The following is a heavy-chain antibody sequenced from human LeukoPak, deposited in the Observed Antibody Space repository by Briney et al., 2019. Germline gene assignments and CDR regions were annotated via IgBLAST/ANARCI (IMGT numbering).Heavy chain of an antibody. J-gene: IGHJ5*02. D-gene: IGHD6-6*01. V-gene: IGHV3-30*18. Sequence: GGSLRLSCAASGFTFSSYGMHWVRQAPGKGLEWVAVISYDGSNKYYADSVKGRFTISRDNSKNTLYLQMNSLRAEDTAVYYCAKGRIAARPYSWFDPWGQGTLVTVSS. CDR3: AKGRIAARPYSWFDP. CDR2: ISYDGSNK. CDR1: GFTFSSYG.